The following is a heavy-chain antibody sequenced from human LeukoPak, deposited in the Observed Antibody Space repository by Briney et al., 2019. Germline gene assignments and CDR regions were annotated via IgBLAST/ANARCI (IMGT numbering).Heavy chain of an antibody. Sequence: GGSLSLSCAASGFTFNTYGMHWVRQAPGQGLEWVAAIWFDGSVKHYSDAVKGRFTISRDNSLNTLYLQMNSLRVEDTAIYYCAKDTGVQFLEPAFWGQGTLVTVSS. D-gene: IGHD3-3*01. CDR1: GFTFNTYG. CDR2: IWFDGSVK. J-gene: IGHJ4*02. V-gene: IGHV3-33*06. CDR3: AKDTGVQFLEPAF.